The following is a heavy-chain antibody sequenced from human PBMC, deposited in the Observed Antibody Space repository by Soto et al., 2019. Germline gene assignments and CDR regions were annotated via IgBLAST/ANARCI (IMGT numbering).Heavy chain of an antibody. CDR2: IIPIFGTA. J-gene: IGHJ2*01. CDR1: GSTFSSYA. Sequence: QVQLVQSGAEVKKPGSSAKVSCKASGSTFSSYAISWVRQAPGQGLEWMGGIIPIFGTANYAQKFQGRVTITADESTSTAYMELSSLRSEDTAVYYCARDPTYCGGDCHWYFDLWGRGTLVTVSS. D-gene: IGHD2-21*02. CDR3: ARDPTYCGGDCHWYFDL. V-gene: IGHV1-69*12.